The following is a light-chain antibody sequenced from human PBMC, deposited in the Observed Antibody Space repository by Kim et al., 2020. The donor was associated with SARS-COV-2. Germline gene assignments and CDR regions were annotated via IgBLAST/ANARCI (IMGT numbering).Light chain of an antibody. CDR3: CSYAGSYIFV. Sequence: GQAGTISCTGTSSDVGDYDYVSWYQHHPGKAPKLMIYDVSERPSGVPDRFSASKSGNTASLTISGLQAEDEAEYYCCSYAGSYIFVFGGGTQLTVL. CDR2: DVS. V-gene: IGLV2-11*01. CDR1: SSDVGDYDY. J-gene: IGLJ3*02.